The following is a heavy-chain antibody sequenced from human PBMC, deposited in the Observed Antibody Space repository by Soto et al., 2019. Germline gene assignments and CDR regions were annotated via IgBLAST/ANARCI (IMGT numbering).Heavy chain of an antibody. D-gene: IGHD6-19*01. Sequence: GGSLRLSCAASGFTFDDYAMHWVRQAPGKGLEWVSGISWNSGSIGYADSGKGRFTISRDNAKNSLYLQMDSLRAEDTALYYCAKGPQKGDSSAWWYSNWFDPWGQGTLVTVSS. CDR1: GFTFDDYA. V-gene: IGHV3-9*01. CDR2: ISWNSGSI. J-gene: IGHJ5*02. CDR3: AKGPQKGDSSAWWYSNWFDP.